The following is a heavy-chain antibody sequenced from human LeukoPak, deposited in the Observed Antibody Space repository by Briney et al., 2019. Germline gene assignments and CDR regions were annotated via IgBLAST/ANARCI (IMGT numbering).Heavy chain of an antibody. CDR3: ARVAYCSSTSCHTFDY. J-gene: IGHJ4*02. D-gene: IGHD2-2*01. CDR1: GFTFSDYY. V-gene: IGHV3-11*04. Sequence: PGGSLRLSCAASGFTFSDYYMSWIRQAPGKGLEWVSYISSSGSTIYYADSVKGRFTISRDNAKNSLYLQMNSLRAEDTAVYYCARVAYCSSTSCHTFDYWGQRTLVTVSS. CDR2: ISSSGSTI.